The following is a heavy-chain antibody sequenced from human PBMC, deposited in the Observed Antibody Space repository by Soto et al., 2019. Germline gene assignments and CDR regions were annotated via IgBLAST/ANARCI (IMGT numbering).Heavy chain of an antibody. J-gene: IGHJ4*02. CDR3: AKDRTVAARNFDY. Sequence: GGSLRLSCAASGFTFSNYAMGWVRQAPGKGLEWVSSISTSIDATYYADSVKGRFTISRDDSKNTLYLQMNSLRAEDTAVYYCAKDRTVAARNFDYWGQGTLVTVSS. D-gene: IGHD6-6*01. CDR2: ISTSIDAT. V-gene: IGHV3-23*01. CDR1: GFTFSNYA.